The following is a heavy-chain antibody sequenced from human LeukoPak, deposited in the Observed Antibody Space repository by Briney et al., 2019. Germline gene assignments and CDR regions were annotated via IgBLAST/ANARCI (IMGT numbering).Heavy chain of an antibody. Sequence: GGSLRLSCAASGFTFSSYGMHWVRQAPGKGLEWVAFIRYDGSNKYYADSVKGRFTISRDNSKNTLYLQMSSLRAEDTAVYYCAKDLVPAAIGSFDYWGQETLVTVSS. CDR2: IRYDGSNK. J-gene: IGHJ4*02. CDR1: GFTFSSYG. V-gene: IGHV3-30*02. D-gene: IGHD2-2*01. CDR3: AKDLVPAAIGSFDY.